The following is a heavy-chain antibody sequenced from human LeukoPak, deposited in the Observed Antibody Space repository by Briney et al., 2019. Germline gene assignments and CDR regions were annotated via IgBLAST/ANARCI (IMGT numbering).Heavy chain of an antibody. CDR2: ISSNGGST. V-gene: IGHV3-64*01. J-gene: IGHJ4*02. CDR1: GFTFSSYA. CDR3: ARRKSGSYSFDY. D-gene: IGHD1-26*01. Sequence: GGSLRLSCAASGFTFSSYAMHWVRQAPGKGLEYVSAISSNGGSTYHANSVEDRFTISRDNSKNTLYLQMGSLRAEDMAVYYCARRKSGSYSFDYWGQGTLVTVSS.